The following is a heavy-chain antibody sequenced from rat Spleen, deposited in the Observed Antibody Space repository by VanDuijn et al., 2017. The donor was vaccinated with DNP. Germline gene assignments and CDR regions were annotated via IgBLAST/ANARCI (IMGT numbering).Heavy chain of an antibody. CDR1: GFSLSSYG. J-gene: IGHJ2*01. Sequence: QVQLKESGPGLVQPSRTLSLTCTVSGFSLSSYGVSWVRQPSGKGPEWMGRMWYDGDTAYNSPLKSRLSISRDTSKSQVFLKMNSLQTEDTAMYFCVREAAAISDWGQGVMVTVSS. V-gene: IGHV2-70*01. D-gene: IGHD1-2*01. CDR3: VREAAAISD. CDR2: MWYDGDT.